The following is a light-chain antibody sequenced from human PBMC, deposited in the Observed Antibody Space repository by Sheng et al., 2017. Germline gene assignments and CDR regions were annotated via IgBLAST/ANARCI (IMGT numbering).Light chain of an antibody. Sequence: DIQMTQSPSTLSASVGDRVTITCRASQSISSWLAWYQQKPGKAPKLLIYKASSLESGVPSRFSGSGSGTEFTLTISSLQPDDFATYYCQHHNSLGTFGQGTKVEIK. J-gene: IGKJ1*01. V-gene: IGKV1-5*03. CDR3: QHHNSLGT. CDR1: QSISSW. CDR2: KAS.